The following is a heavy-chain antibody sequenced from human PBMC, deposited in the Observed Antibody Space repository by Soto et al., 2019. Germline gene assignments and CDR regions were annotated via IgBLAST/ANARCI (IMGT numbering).Heavy chain of an antibody. CDR3: ARDRESGSYYVLNYAALDI. CDR2: IWYDGSKK. V-gene: IGHV3-33*01. D-gene: IGHD1-26*01. Sequence: QVQLVESGGGVVQPGGSLRLSCAASGFTFSSYGIHWVRQAPGKGLEWVALIWYDGSKKNYVDSVKCRFTISRDKYKNSVYLQMNSLRDEDTAVYYCARDRESGSYYVLNYAALDIWGQGTNVTVSS. CDR1: GFTFSSYG. J-gene: IGHJ3*02.